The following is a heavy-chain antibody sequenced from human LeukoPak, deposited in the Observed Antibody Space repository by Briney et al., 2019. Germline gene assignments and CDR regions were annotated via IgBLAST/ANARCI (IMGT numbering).Heavy chain of an antibody. J-gene: IGHJ4*02. CDR3: ARDRLFGNLPDY. V-gene: IGHV3-48*03. Sequence: GGSLRLSCAASGFTFSSYEMNWVRQAPGKGLEWISYISSSGSSISYTDSVKGRFTISRDKAKNSLNLQMNSLRAEDTAVYYCARDRLFGNLPDYWGQGTLVTVSS. CDR2: ISSSGSSI. CDR1: GFTFSSYE. D-gene: IGHD1-7*01.